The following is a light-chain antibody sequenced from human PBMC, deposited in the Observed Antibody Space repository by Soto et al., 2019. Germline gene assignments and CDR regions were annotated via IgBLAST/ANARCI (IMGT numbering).Light chain of an antibody. CDR2: GDN. CDR1: SRDVGRYNL. J-gene: IGLJ2*01. Sequence: QSALTQPASVSGSPGQSIPISCTGTSRDVGRYNLVSWYQHHPGKAPQLMSYGDNKRPSGISNRFSVSRSGNTASPTISGLQAEDEADYHCCSYADGNTVVFGGGTKVTVL. V-gene: IGLV2-23*01. CDR3: CSYADGNTVV.